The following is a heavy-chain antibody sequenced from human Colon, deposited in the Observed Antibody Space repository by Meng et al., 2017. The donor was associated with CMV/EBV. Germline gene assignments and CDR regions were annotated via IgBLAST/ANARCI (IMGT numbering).Heavy chain of an antibody. CDR2: ISGSGGSP. J-gene: IGHJ4*02. Sequence: FTFSSYATSWVRQAPGKGLEWVSGISGSGGSPYYADSVKGRFSISRDNSKNTVSLQMNSLTAEDTAVYYCAKEGSGSGSSKYYFDYWGQGTLVTVSS. CDR3: AKEGSGSGSSKYYFDY. D-gene: IGHD3-10*01. V-gene: IGHV3-23*01. CDR1: FTFSSYA.